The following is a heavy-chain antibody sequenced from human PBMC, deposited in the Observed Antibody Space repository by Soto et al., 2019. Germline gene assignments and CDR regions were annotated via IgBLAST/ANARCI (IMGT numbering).Heavy chain of an antibody. Sequence: ASVKVSCKASGYTFTRYAVHWVRQAPGQRLEWMGGINPGNGNTTDSQKFQGRVTMTRDTSTSTVFLELSSLRSGDTAVYFCARDLYSTSWYVRAFDMWGQGTMVTVSS. V-gene: IGHV1-3*01. J-gene: IGHJ3*02. D-gene: IGHD6-13*01. CDR2: INPGNGNT. CDR1: GYTFTRYA. CDR3: ARDLYSTSWYVRAFDM.